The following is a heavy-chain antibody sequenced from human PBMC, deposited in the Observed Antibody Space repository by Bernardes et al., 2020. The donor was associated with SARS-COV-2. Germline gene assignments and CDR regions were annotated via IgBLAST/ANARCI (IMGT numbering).Heavy chain of an antibody. V-gene: IGHV4-34*01. J-gene: IGHJ2*01. Sequence: SETLSLTCAVYGGSLSGYYWNWIRQSPGKGLEWIREINYSGSTNYNPSLKSRFTISVDTSKKQFSLNLSSVTAADTAVYYCARAVWGIWYFDLWGLGTLVTVSS. CDR1: GGSLSGYY. D-gene: IGHD3-16*01. CDR2: INYSGST. CDR3: ARAVWGIWYFDL.